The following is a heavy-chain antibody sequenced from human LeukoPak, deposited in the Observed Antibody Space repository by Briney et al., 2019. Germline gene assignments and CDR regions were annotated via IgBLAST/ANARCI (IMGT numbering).Heavy chain of an antibody. J-gene: IGHJ4*02. Sequence: GGSLRLSCAASGFTFSTYGMHWVRQAPGKGLEWVAVISYDGSNKYYADSVKGRFTISRDNSKNTLYLQMNSLRAEDTAVYYCARSKMTTVTTGIDYWGQGTLVTVSS. CDR1: GFTFSTYG. CDR2: ISYDGSNK. CDR3: ARSKMTTVTTGIDY. V-gene: IGHV3-30*19. D-gene: IGHD4-11*01.